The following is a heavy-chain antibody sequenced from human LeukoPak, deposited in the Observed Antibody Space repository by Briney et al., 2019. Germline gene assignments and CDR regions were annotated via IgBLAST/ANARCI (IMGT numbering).Heavy chain of an antibody. J-gene: IGHJ3*02. V-gene: IGHV3-21*01. CDR1: GFTFSSYS. D-gene: IGHD3-22*01. Sequence: PGGSLRLSCAASGFTFSSYSMNWVRQAPGKGLEWVSSISSRSSYIYNADSVKGRFTISRDNAKNSLYLQMNSLRAEDTAVYYCTRDRDDDSSGSIDDAFDIWGQGTMVIVSS. CDR2: ISSRSSYI. CDR3: TRDRDDDSSGSIDDAFDI.